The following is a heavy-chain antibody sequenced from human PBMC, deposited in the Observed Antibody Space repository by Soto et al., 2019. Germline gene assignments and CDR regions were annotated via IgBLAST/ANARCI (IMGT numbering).Heavy chain of an antibody. J-gene: IGHJ4*02. D-gene: IGHD3-16*01. V-gene: IGHV4-61*01. Sequence: SETLSLTCAVSGDSVSNDNYYWSWVRQPPGKGLEWIGYIYYSGTTNYNSYLKSRLSLSVDMSKNQFSLKLASVTAADTAVYFCARSQRGRTAFTFDYWGQGALVTVSS. CDR3: ARSQRGRTAFTFDY. CDR2: IYYSGTT. CDR1: GDSVSNDNYY.